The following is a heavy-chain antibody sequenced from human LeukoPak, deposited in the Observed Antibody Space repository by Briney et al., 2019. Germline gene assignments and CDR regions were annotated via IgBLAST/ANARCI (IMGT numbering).Heavy chain of an antibody. D-gene: IGHD3-10*01. CDR2: IKQDGSEK. CDR1: GFTFTDYF. J-gene: IGHJ4*02. V-gene: IGHV3-7*04. Sequence: GGSLRLSCVASGFTFTDYFMSWVRQAPGKGLEWVANIKQDGSEKNYVDSVKGRFTISRDNAKNSLYLQMRSLRAEDTAVYYCARGGDGFDCWGQGTLVTVTS. CDR3: ARGGDGFDC.